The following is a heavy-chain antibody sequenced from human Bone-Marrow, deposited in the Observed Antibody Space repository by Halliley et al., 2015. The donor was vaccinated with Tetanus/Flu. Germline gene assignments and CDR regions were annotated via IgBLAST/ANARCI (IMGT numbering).Heavy chain of an antibody. D-gene: IGHD3-22*01. V-gene: IGHV3-21*01. Sequence: SLRLSCAASGFTFSTYSMNWVRQAPGKGLDWVSSISSSSNYIYYADSVKGRFTISRDNAKNSLYLQMNRLRAEDTAVYYCARESYFDSSGYAQGGMDVWGQGTTVTVSS. CDR3: ARESYFDSSGYAQGGMDV. CDR1: GFTFSTYS. CDR2: ISSSSNYI. J-gene: IGHJ6*02.